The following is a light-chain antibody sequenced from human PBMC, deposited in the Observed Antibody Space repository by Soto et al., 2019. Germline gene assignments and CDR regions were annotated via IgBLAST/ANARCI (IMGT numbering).Light chain of an antibody. CDR3: QQYGSSPLT. CDR1: QSLSSSY. V-gene: IGKV3D-20*01. Sequence: EIVLTQSPATLSLSPGERATLSCGASQSLSSSYLAWYQQKPGLAPRLLIYDASSRATGIPDRFSGSGSGTDFTLTISRLEPEDFAVYYCQQYGSSPLTFGQGTRLEI. J-gene: IGKJ5*01. CDR2: DAS.